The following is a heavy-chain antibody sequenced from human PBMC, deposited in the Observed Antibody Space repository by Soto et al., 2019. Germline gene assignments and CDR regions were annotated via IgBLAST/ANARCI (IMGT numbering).Heavy chain of an antibody. CDR2: ISYDGSNK. V-gene: IGHV3-30*18. Sequence: GGSLRLSCAASGFTFSSYGMHWVRQAPGKGLEWVAVISYDGSNKYYADSVKGRFTISRDNSKNTLYLQMNSLRAEDTAVYYCAKDGGLQLWLPTYYYYGMDVWGQGTTVTVSS. D-gene: IGHD5-18*01. CDR3: AKDGGLQLWLPTYYYYGMDV. J-gene: IGHJ6*02. CDR1: GFTFSSYG.